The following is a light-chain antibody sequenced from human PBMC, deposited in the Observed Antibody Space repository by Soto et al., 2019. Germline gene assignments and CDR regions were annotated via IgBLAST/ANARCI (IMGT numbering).Light chain of an antibody. CDR2: GAS. CDR1: QSVGSN. Sequence: EIVMTQSPATLSVSPGERATLSCRASQSVGSNLAWYQQKPGQAPRLLIYGASTRATGIPARFSGSGSGTEFTLTISSLLSEDFAVYYCQQYNNWPPWRFGQGTKVDIK. V-gene: IGKV3-15*01. J-gene: IGKJ1*01. CDR3: QQYNNWPPWR.